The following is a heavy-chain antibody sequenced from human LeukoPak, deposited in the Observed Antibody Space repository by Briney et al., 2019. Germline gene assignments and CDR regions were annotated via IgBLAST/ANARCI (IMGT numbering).Heavy chain of an antibody. J-gene: IGHJ4*02. CDR3: AREEYSYGIDY. CDR2: ISSSGSTI. Sequence: GGSLRLSCAASGFTFSSYEMNWVRQAPGEGLEWVSYISSSGSTIYYADSVKGRFTISRDNAKNSLYLQMNSLRAEDTAVYYCAREEYSYGIDYWGQGTLVTVSS. CDR1: GFTFSSYE. D-gene: IGHD5-18*01. V-gene: IGHV3-48*03.